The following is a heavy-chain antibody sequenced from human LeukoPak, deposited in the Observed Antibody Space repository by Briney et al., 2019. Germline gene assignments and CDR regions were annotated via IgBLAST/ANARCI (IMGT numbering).Heavy chain of an antibody. J-gene: IGHJ4*02. V-gene: IGHV1-2*02. Sequence: ASVKVSCKASGYTFTGYYMHWVRQAPGQGLEWMGWINPNSGGTNYAQKFQGRVTMTRDTSISTAYMELSRLRSDDTAVYYCARGQVGYYDSSGYQPFDYWGQGTLVTVSS. CDR1: GYTFTGYY. CDR2: INPNSGGT. CDR3: ARGQVGYYDSSGYQPFDY. D-gene: IGHD3-22*01.